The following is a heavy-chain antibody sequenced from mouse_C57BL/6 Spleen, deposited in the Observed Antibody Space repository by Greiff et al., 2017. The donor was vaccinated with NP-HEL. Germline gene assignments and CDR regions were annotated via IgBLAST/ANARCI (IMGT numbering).Heavy chain of an antibody. V-gene: IGHV1-82*01. Sequence: QVQLKESGPELVKPGASVKISCKASGYAFSSSWMNWVKQRPGKGLEWIGRIYPGDGDTNYNGKFKGKATLTADKSSSTAYMQLSSLTSEDSAVYFCAFITTVVATPVDYWGKGTTLTVSS. CDR1: GYAFSSSW. CDR3: AFITTVVATPVDY. CDR2: IYPGDGDT. J-gene: IGHJ2*01. D-gene: IGHD1-1*01.